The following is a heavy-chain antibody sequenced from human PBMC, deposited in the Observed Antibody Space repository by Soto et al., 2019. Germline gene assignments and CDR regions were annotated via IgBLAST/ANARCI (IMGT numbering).Heavy chain of an antibody. J-gene: IGHJ6*02. V-gene: IGHV4-30-4*01. Sequence: SETLSLTCTVSGGSISSGDYYWSWIRQPPGKGLEWIGYIYYSGSTYYNPSLKRRVTISVDTSKNQFSLKLSSVTAADTAVYYCARDYRNGTTMGLYCYGMDVWGQGTTVTVSS. D-gene: IGHD1-1*01. CDR2: IYYSGST. CDR3: ARDYRNGTTMGLYCYGMDV. CDR1: GGSISSGDYY.